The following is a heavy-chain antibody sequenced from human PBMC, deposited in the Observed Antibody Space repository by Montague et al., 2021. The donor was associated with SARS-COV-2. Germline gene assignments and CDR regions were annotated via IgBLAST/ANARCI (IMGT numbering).Heavy chain of an antibody. CDR2: INQSGST. Sequence: SETLSLTCAVNGGSFSGYYWSWIRQPPGKGLEWIGEINQSGSTNYNPSLKSRVTLSVDTSKKQFSLKLSSLTAADTAVYYCARVAGGYYHDSSAYFDYWGQGSLATVSS. V-gene: IGHV4-34*01. J-gene: IGHJ4*02. D-gene: IGHD3-22*01. CDR1: GGSFSGYY. CDR3: ARVAGGYYHDSSAYFDY.